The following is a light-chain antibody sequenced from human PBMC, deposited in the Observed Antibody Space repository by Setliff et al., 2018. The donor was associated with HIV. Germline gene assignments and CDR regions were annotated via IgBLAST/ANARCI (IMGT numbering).Light chain of an antibody. J-gene: IGLJ1*01. CDR3: SSYTNSNSYV. V-gene: IGLV2-14*01. CDR2: EVT. Sequence: QSVLTQPASVSGSPGQSITMSCTGTSSGVGGYNYVSWYQHHPGKAPKLMIYEVTNRPSGVSSRFSGSKSGNTASLTIFGLQAEDEADYYCSSYTNSNSYVFGTGTKVTVL. CDR1: SSGVGGYNY.